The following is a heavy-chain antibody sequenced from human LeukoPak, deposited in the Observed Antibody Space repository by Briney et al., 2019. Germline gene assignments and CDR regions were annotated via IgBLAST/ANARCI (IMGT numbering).Heavy chain of an antibody. J-gene: IGHJ4*02. D-gene: IGHD4-17*01. V-gene: IGHV2-5*01. Sequence: SGPTLVYPTQTLTLTCTFSGFSLNTNAVVVGWVRQPPGQALEWLTFIYGNDDKRYSPSLESRLTITKDTSKNQVALTMTDMDYADTATYYCVHRTTVTSVDHWGQGTLVTVSS. CDR3: VHRTTVTSVDH. CDR2: IYGNDDK. CDR1: GFSLNTNAVV.